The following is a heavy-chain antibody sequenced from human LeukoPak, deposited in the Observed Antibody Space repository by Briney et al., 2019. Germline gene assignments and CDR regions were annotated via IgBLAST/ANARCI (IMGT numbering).Heavy chain of an antibody. Sequence: GASVKVSCKASGYTFTGYYMHWGLRAPGQRVECRGGINPNSGGTNYAQKFQGRVTMTRDTSISTAYMELSRLRSDETAVYYCALKGIVATITSFDPSGQGKLVTVSS. D-gene: IGHD5-12*01. CDR3: ALKGIVATITSFDP. V-gene: IGHV1-2*02. CDR1: GYTFTGYY. J-gene: IGHJ5*02. CDR2: INPNSGGT.